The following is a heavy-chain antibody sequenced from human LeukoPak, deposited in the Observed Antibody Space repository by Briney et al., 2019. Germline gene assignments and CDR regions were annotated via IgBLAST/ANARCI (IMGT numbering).Heavy chain of an antibody. CDR2: IYTSGST. CDR1: GGSISSYY. Sequence: PSETLSLTCTVSGGSISSYYWSWIRQPAGKGLEWIGRIYTSGSTNYNPSLKSRVTMSVDTSKNQFSLKLSSVTAADTAVYYCARVYSSSSRNYYFDYWGQGTLVTVSS. CDR3: ARVYSSSSRNYYFDY. V-gene: IGHV4-4*07. J-gene: IGHJ4*02. D-gene: IGHD6-6*01.